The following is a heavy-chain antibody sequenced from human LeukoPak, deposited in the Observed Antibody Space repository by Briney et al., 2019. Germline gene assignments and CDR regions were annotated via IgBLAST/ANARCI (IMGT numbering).Heavy chain of an antibody. V-gene: IGHV3-30*03. CDR2: ISYDGSNT. Sequence: GGSLRLSCVASGFSLSGYWMHWVRQAPGKGLEWVAVISYDGSNTYYADSVKGRFTISRDNSKNTLYLQMNSLRAEDTAVYYCARAHCSTTSCYKDYWGQGTLVTVSS. D-gene: IGHD2-2*02. J-gene: IGHJ4*02. CDR3: ARAHCSTTSCYKDY. CDR1: GFSLSGYW.